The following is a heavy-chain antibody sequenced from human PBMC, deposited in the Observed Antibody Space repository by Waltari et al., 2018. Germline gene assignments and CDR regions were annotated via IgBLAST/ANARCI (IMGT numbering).Heavy chain of an antibody. CDR2: IYYNGST. CDR3: ATEGIFGGFDY. CDR1: GGSVSSGSYY. J-gene: IGHJ4*02. D-gene: IGHD3-3*01. V-gene: IGHV4-61*01. Sequence: QVQLQESGPGLVKPSETLSLTCTVSGGSVSSGSYYWSWIRQPPGKGLEWIGYIYYNGSTNYNPSLKSRVTISVDTSKNQFSMRLNSVTAADTAVYYCATEGIFGGFDYWGQGTLVTVSS.